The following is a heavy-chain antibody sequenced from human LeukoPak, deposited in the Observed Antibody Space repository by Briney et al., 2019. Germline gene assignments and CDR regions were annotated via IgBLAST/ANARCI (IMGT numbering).Heavy chain of an antibody. D-gene: IGHD3-22*01. J-gene: IGHJ4*02. CDR3: ASSLCYYDSSGYLLDY. Sequence: ASVKVSCEASGYTFTGYYMHWVRQAPGQGLEWMGWINPNSGGTNYAQKFQGRVTMTRDTSISTAYMELSRLRSDDTAVYYCASSLCYYDSSGYLLDYWGQGTLVTVSS. CDR1: GYTFTGYY. CDR2: INPNSGGT. V-gene: IGHV1-2*02.